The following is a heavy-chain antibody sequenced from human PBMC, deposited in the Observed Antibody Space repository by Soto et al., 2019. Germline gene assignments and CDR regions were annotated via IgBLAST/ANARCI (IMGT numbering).Heavy chain of an antibody. D-gene: IGHD1-1*01. V-gene: IGHV3-74*02. Sequence: EVQLEESGGDLVQPGGSLRLSCAASGITFSRYWMHWVRQAPGKGLVWVSRVKTDGSTYYADSVKGRFTIFRDNAKNTLYLQMNSLTVEDTAVYYCARGIRGNYAFDVWGQGTMVTVSS. CDR2: VKTDGST. CDR1: GITFSRYW. CDR3: ARGIRGNYAFDV. J-gene: IGHJ3*01.